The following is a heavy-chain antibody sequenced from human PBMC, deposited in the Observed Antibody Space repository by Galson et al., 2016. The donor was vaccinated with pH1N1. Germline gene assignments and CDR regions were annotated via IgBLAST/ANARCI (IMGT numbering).Heavy chain of an antibody. Sequence: SVKVSCKASGGTFSNSAVSWVRQAPGQGLEWMGGIIPIFGTTKYAQKIQGRVTITADQLTSTSYMELSSLRSEDTAVYYCASPVMVRGVVYYHFGMDIWGQGTTVTVSS. CDR3: ASPVMVRGVVYYHFGMDI. V-gene: IGHV1-69*13. CDR2: IIPIFGTT. CDR1: GGTFSNSA. J-gene: IGHJ6*02. D-gene: IGHD3-10*01.